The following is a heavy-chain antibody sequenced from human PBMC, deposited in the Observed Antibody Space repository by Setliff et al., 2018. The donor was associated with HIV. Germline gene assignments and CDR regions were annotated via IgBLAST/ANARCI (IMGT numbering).Heavy chain of an antibody. CDR1: AFIFSSYG. V-gene: IGHV3-30*02. Sequence: PGGSLRLSCEASAFIFSSYGMHWVRQAPGKGLEWIAFIRYDGSNKYYADSVKGRFTISRDNAKNTLYLQMSSLRAEDRAVYYCVRDIGFNIYDHWCQGTLVTVSS. J-gene: IGHJ4*02. CDR2: IRYDGSNK. CDR3: VRDIGFNIYDH. D-gene: IGHD2-21*01.